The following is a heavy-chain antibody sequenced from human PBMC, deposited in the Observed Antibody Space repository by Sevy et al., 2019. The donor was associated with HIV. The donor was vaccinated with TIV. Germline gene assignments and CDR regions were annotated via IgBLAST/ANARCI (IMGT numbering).Heavy chain of an antibody. CDR2: ISFDGRNE. J-gene: IGHJ4*01. Sequence: GGSLRLSCAASGFTFGNHAIHWVRQAPGKGLEWVAIISFDGRNERYADSVKGRFTISRDNSKNTVYLQMTRLRTEDXXXXXXXXXXXXXXXXXXSGYFDYWGQGTLVTVSS. D-gene: IGHD3-10*01. CDR1: GFTFGNHA. CDR3: XXXXXXXXXXXXSGYFDY. V-gene: IGHV3-30*04.